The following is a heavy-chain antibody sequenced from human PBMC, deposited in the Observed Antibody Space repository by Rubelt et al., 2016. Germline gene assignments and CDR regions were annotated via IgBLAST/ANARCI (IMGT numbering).Heavy chain of an antibody. J-gene: IGHJ6*02. CDR1: GGTFSSYA. D-gene: IGHD3-3*01. CDR2: IIPILGIA. V-gene: IGHV1-69*04. Sequence: QVQLVQSGAEVKKPGSSVKVSCKASGGTFSSYAISWVRQAPGQGLEWMGRIIPILGIANYAQKFQGRVTITADKSTSTAYMEPSSLRSEDTSVYYWARDISHDRITHKDVWGQGTRVTGSS. CDR3: ARDISHDRITHKDV.